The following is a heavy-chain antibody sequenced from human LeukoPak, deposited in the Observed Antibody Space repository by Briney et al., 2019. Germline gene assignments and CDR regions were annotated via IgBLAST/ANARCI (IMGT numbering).Heavy chain of an antibody. CDR1: GGSISSYY. Sequence: PSETLSLTCTVSGGSISSYYWSWIRQPAGKGLEWIGRIYTSGSTNYNPSLKSRVTMSVDTSKNQFSLKLSSVTAADTAVYYCARGWAPCTNGVCYRPTPEYYFDYWGQGTLVTVSS. V-gene: IGHV4-4*07. CDR3: ARGWAPCTNGVCYRPTPEYYFDY. J-gene: IGHJ4*02. CDR2: IYTSGST. D-gene: IGHD2-8*01.